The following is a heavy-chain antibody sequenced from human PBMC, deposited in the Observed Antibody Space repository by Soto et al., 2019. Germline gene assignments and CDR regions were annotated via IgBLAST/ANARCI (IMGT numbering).Heavy chain of an antibody. CDR2: ITVAGGGI. J-gene: IGHJ4*02. CDR3: AKWPPSPKMGVTSH. V-gene: IGHV3-23*01. Sequence: EVQLLESGGGLAQPGGSLRLSCADSGFAFSSSAMAWIRQTPGKGLQWVSAITVAGGGIYYADSVKGRFTISRDNSKKTLYLQMNSLSAEDTAQFFCAKWPPSPKMGVTSHWGQGTLVTVTS. D-gene: IGHD1-26*01. CDR1: GFAFSSSA.